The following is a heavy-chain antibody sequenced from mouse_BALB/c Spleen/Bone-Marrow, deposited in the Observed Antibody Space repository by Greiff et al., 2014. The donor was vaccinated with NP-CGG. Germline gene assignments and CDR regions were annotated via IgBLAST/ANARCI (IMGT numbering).Heavy chain of an antibody. CDR3: ARQGYGYVDFDV. CDR1: GFAFSSYD. D-gene: IGHD1-2*01. J-gene: IGHJ1*01. CDR2: ISSSGGST. V-gene: IGHV5-12-1*01. Sequence: EVQRVESGGGLVKPGGSLKLSCAASGFAFSSYDMSWVRQTPEKRLEWVAYISSSGGSTYYPDTVKGRFTISRDNAKNTLYLQMSSLKSEDTAMYYCARQGYGYVDFDVWGAGTTVTVSS.